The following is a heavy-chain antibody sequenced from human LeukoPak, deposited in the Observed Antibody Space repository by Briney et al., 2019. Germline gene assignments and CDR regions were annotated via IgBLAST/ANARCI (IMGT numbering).Heavy chain of an antibody. CDR3: ARGGILTGYYLDY. D-gene: IGHD3-9*01. CDR2: IYYSGST. CDR1: GGSISSYY. V-gene: IGHV4-59*01. Sequence: SETLSLTCTVSGGSISSYYWSWIRQPPGKGLEWIGYIYYSGSTNYNPSLKSRVTISVDTSKNQFSLKLSSVTAADTAVYYCARGGILTGYYLDYWGQGTLVTVSS. J-gene: IGHJ4*02.